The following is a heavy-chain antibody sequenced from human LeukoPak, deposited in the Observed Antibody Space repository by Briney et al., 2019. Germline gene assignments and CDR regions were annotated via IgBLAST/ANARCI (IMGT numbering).Heavy chain of an antibody. CDR3: ARETPMITFGGVNSSPFDY. CDR1: GGSISSYY. Sequence: PSETLSLTCTVSGGSISSYYWSRIRQPPGKGLEWIGYIYYSGSTNYNPSLKSRVTISVDTSKNQFSLKLSSVTAADTAVYYCARETPMITFGGVNSSPFDYWGQGTLVTVSS. CDR2: IYYSGST. J-gene: IGHJ4*02. V-gene: IGHV4-59*01. D-gene: IGHD3-16*01.